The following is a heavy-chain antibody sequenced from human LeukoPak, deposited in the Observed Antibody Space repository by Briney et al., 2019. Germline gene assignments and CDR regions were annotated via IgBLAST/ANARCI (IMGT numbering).Heavy chain of an antibody. CDR2: ISGSGGST. Sequence: GGSLRLSCAASGFTFSSYAMSWVRQAPGKGLEWVSAISGSGGSTYSADSVKGRFTISRDNSKNTLYLQMNSPRAEDTAVYYCAKFLPTHIVVANYYFDYWGQGTLVTVSS. D-gene: IGHD2-21*01. CDR1: GFTFSSYA. V-gene: IGHV3-23*01. J-gene: IGHJ4*02. CDR3: AKFLPTHIVVANYYFDY.